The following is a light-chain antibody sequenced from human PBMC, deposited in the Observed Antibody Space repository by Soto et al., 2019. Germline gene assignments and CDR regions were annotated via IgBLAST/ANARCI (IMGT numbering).Light chain of an antibody. J-gene: IGKJ5*01. V-gene: IGKV1-12*01. CDR3: QQANSYPIT. CDR2: AAS. Sequence: DIRITRSPYSVPKSVGDRVTITCRASQGISSWLAWYQQKPGKAPKLLIYAASSLQSGVPSRFSGSGSGTDFTLTISSLQPEDVATYYCQQANSYPITFGQGTLLEIK. CDR1: QGISSW.